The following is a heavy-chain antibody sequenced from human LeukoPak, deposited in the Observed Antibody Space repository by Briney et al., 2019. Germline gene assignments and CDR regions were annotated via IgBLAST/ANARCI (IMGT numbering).Heavy chain of an antibody. CDR2: INPNSGGT. V-gene: IGHV1-2*02. J-gene: IGHJ5*02. CDR1: GYTLTGYY. Sequence: ASVKVSCKASGYTLTGYYMHWVRQAPGQGLEWMGWINPNSGGTNYAQKFQGRVTMTRDTSISTAYMELSRLRSDDTAVYHCAREDYSNYGNWFDPWGQGTLVTVPS. D-gene: IGHD4-11*01. CDR3: AREDYSNYGNWFDP.